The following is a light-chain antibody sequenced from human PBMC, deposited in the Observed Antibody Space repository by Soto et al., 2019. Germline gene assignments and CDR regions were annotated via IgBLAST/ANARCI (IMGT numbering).Light chain of an antibody. Sequence: EIVMTQSPATLSVSPGERATLSCRASESVSSNLAWYQQKIGQAPRLLIYGASVRATGIPVRFSGSGAGTEFTLTISSLEPEDYAVYYCQQRSNWSSITFGQGTRLEIK. V-gene: IGKV3-15*01. J-gene: IGKJ5*01. CDR2: GAS. CDR3: QQRSNWSSIT. CDR1: ESVSSN.